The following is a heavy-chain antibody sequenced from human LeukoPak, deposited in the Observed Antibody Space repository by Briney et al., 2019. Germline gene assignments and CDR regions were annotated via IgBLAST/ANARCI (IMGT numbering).Heavy chain of an antibody. D-gene: IGHD3-9*01. V-gene: IGHV4-59*01. CDR1: GGSISTYY. CDR3: ARRTYYDILTGYKYWYFDL. J-gene: IGHJ2*01. CDR2: INYSGSS. Sequence: PSETLSLTCTVSGGSISTYYWTWIRRPPGKGLEWIGYINYSGSSDYNPSLESRVTISVDTSKTQFSLKLNSVTAADTAVYYCARRTYYDILTGYKYWYFDLWGRGTLVTVSS.